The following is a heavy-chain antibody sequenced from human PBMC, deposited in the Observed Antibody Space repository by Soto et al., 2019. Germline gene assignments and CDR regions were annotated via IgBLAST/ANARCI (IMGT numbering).Heavy chain of an antibody. CDR2: IDDSGGST. V-gene: IGHV3-23*01. J-gene: IGHJ3*02. CDR1: GFSFSSYA. D-gene: IGHD3-16*01. CDR3: AKVYMWGAHDVLDI. Sequence: GGSLRLSCAASGFSFSSYAMSWVRQAPGEGLEWVSSIDDSGGSTYHADSVKGRFTVSRDNSKNTFYLQMNSLRAEDTAVDYCAKVYMWGAHDVLDIWGQGTKVTVSS.